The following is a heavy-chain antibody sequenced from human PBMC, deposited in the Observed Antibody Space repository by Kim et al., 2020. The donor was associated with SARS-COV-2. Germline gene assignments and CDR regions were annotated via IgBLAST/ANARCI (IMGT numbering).Heavy chain of an antibody. CDR1: GFTFSSYW. D-gene: IGHD1-26*01. CDR2: IKQDGSEK. CDR3: ARDLGNRVGAIIRGYGMDV. V-gene: IGHV3-7*01. Sequence: GGSLRLSCAASGFTFSSYWMSWVRQAPGKGLEWVANIKQDGSEKYYVDSVKGRFTISRDNAKNSLYLQMNSLRAEDTAVYYCARDLGNRVGAIIRGYGMDVWGQGTTVTVSS. J-gene: IGHJ6*02.